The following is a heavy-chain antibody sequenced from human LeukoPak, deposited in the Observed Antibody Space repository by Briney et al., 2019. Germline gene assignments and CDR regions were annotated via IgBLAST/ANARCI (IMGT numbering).Heavy chain of an antibody. CDR2: IYTSGST. D-gene: IGHD1-26*01. J-gene: IGHJ3*02. CDR3: ARDSLSVGTFGAFGI. CDR1: GASISSGGNY. Sequence: PSETLSLTCTVSGASISSGGNYWSWIRQPAGEGLEWVGRIYTSGSTNYNPSLKSRVTISVDTSKNQFSLKLSSVTAADTAVYYCARDSLSVGTFGAFGIWGQGTMVTVSS. V-gene: IGHV4-61*02.